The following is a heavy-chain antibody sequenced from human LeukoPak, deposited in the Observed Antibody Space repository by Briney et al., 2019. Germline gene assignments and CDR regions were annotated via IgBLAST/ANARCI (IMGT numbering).Heavy chain of an antibody. J-gene: IGHJ3*02. D-gene: IGHD3-22*01. CDR1: GGSISSSSYY. CDR3: ARGKDYYDSSGYYNAFDI. Sequence: SETLSLTCTVSGGSISSSSYYWGWIRQPPGKGLEWIGYIYYSGSTNYNPSLKSRVTISVDTSKNQFSLKLSSVTAADTAVYYCARGKDYYDSSGYYNAFDIWGQGTMVTVSS. V-gene: IGHV4-61*05. CDR2: IYYSGST.